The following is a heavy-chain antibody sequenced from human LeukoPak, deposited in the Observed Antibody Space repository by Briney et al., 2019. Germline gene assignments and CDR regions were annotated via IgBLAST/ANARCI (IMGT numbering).Heavy chain of an antibody. V-gene: IGHV1-18*01. J-gene: IGHJ5*02. CDR1: GYTFTSYG. CDR2: ISAYNGNT. CDR3: ARDLSQAAADWFDP. Sequence: GASVKVSCKASGYTFTSYGISWVRQAPGQGLEWMGWISAYNGNTNYAQKLQGRVTMTTDTSTSTAYMELRSLRSDDTAVYYCARDLSQAAADWFDPWGQGTLVTVSS. D-gene: IGHD6-13*01.